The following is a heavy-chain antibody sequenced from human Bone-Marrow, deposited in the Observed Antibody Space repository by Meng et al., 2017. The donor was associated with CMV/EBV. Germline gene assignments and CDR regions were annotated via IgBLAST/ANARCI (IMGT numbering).Heavy chain of an antibody. CDR3: ARHQWFSNSWNPRGHYSHGMDV. J-gene: IGHJ6*02. V-gene: IGHV3-30-3*01. CDR2: LSFDGSNK. D-gene: IGHD2-2*01. CDR1: GFTFSNSA. Sequence: GESLKISFVASGFTFSNSAMHWVRQAPGKGLEWAALLSFDGSNKYCADSVKGRFTISRDNSRSTLRMQMNSLRPEDTAVYYWARHQWFSNSWNPRGHYSHGMDVWGQGTTVTVSS.